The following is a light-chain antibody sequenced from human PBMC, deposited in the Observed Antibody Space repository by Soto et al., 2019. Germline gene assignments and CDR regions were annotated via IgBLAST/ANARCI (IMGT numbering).Light chain of an antibody. V-gene: IGKV3-15*01. CDR1: QSVNSN. J-gene: IGKJ1*01. CDR2: GAS. CDR3: QQYNNWPRT. Sequence: EGVVTPCPATLSMTTGERATLSCRASQSVNSNLAWYQQKPGQAPRLLIYGASTRATGIPATFSGSGSGTDFTLTIISLQSEDFAIHYCQQYNNWPRTFGQGTKVDIK.